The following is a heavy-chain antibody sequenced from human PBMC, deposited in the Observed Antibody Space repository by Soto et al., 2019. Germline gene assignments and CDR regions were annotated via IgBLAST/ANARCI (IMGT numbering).Heavy chain of an antibody. CDR1: GFTFSTFW. CDR3: ARDLRPTDY. J-gene: IGHJ4*02. V-gene: IGHV3-74*01. D-gene: IGHD6-6*01. CDR2: ISSDGSTT. Sequence: EVQLVESGGGLVQPGGSLRLSCAASGFTFSTFWMHWVRQTPGKGLVWVSRISSDGSTTHYADSVKGRFTISRDNAKDTLYLQMNGLRAEDTAVYYCARDLRPTDYWGQGILVTVSS.